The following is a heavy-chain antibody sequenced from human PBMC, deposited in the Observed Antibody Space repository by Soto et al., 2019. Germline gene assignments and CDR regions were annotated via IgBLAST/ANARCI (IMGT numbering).Heavy chain of an antibody. D-gene: IGHD2-2*02. CDR2: IHPGDSGT. V-gene: IGHV5-51*01. CDR1: GYSFTSYW. Sequence: GESLKISCKGSGYSFTSYWIGWVRQMPGKGLEWMGIIHPGDSGTRYSPYFQGQVTSSADKSIGTAYLQWSSLKASDTAMYYCATGGYCSRRTCYNFFGDSGDGTLVTVSS. CDR3: ATGGYCSRRTCYNFFGD. J-gene: IGHJ4*01.